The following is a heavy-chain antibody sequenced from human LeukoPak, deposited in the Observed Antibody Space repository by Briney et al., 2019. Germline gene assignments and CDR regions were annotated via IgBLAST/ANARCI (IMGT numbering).Heavy chain of an antibody. Sequence: GGSLRLSCAASGFSFRSYWMSWVRQAPGKGLEWVANIKQDGSEKYYVDSVKGRFTISRDNAKNSLYLQMNSLRAEDTAVYYCARDPGVIAPWGQGTLVTVSS. CDR3: ARDPGVIAP. CDR1: GFSFRSYW. J-gene: IGHJ5*02. D-gene: IGHD3-16*02. V-gene: IGHV3-7*03. CDR2: IKQDGSEK.